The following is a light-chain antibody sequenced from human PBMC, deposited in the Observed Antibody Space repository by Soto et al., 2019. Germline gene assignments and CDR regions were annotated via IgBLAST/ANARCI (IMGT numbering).Light chain of an antibody. V-gene: IGKV1-5*03. CDR2: KAS. J-gene: IGKJ1*01. Sequence: DIQMTQSPSTLSASVGYRVTITCRASQSISSWLAWYQQKPGKAPKLLIYKASSLESGVPSRFSGSGSGTEFTLTISSLQPDDFATYYCQQYNSYSPWTFGQGTKVEI. CDR1: QSISSW. CDR3: QQYNSYSPWT.